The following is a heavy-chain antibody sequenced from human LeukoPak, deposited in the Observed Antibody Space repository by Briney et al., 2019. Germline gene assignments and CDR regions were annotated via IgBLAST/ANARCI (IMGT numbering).Heavy chain of an antibody. Sequence: GASVKVSCKATSRISWVRQAPGQGLEWMGWMNPNSGNTGYAQKFQGRVTMTRNTSISTAYMELSSLRSEDTAVYYCASTRYSSSENWFDPWGQGTLVTVSS. V-gene: IGHV1-8*02. CDR1: TSR. CDR3: ASTRYSSSENWFDP. CDR2: MNPNSGNT. J-gene: IGHJ5*02. D-gene: IGHD6-6*01.